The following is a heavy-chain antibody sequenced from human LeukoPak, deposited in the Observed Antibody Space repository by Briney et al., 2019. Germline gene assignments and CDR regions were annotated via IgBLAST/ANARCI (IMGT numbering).Heavy chain of an antibody. D-gene: IGHD3-10*01. CDR1: GFTVSSNY. CDR2: IYSGGST. V-gene: IGHV3-66*01. CDR3: ARDRYYGSGHYGMDV. J-gene: IGHJ6*02. Sequence: GGSLRLSCAASGFTVSSNYMSWVRQAPGKGLEWVSVIYSGGSTYYADSVKGRFTISRDNSKNTLYLQMNSLRAEDTAVYYCARDRYYGSGHYGMDVWGQGTTVTVSS.